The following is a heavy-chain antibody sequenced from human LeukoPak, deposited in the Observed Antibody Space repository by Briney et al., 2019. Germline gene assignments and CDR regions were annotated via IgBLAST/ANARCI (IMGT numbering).Heavy chain of an antibody. J-gene: IGHJ4*02. CDR1: GFTFSSYS. CDR3: ARERDRGAEVAGHFDH. CDR2: VSVSGTYT. V-gene: IGHV3-23*01. Sequence: PGGSLRLSCAASGFTFSSYSMAWVRRAPGRGLEWVSAVSVSGTYTPYADSVKGRFTISRDNSGNTLYLQMSSLRAEDTAVYYCARERDRGAEVAGHFDHWGQGTLVTVSS. D-gene: IGHD6-19*01.